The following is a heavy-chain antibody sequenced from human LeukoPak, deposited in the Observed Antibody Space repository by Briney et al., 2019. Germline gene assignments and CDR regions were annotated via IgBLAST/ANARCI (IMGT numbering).Heavy chain of an antibody. CDR1: GGSISSDNHH. CDR3: ARATVVTSPVDY. J-gene: IGHJ4*02. Sequence: PSETLSLTCTVSGGSISSDNHHWSWMRQLPGRGLEWVGFIYYTGSTYYKPSLKSRVTISVDMSKNQFSLKLSSVTAADTAVYYCARATVVTSPVDYWGQGTLVTVSS. V-gene: IGHV4-31*03. D-gene: IGHD4-23*01. CDR2: IYYTGST.